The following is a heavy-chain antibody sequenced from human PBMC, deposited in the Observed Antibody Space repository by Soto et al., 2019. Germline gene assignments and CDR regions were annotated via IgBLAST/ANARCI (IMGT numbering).Heavy chain of an antibody. D-gene: IGHD2-2*01. CDR3: ARDQVVVVPAATGSWYPSGYYYGMDV. Sequence: PGGSLRLSCAASGFTVSSNYMSWVRQAPGKGLEWVSVIYSGGSTYFADSVKGRFTISRDNSKNTLYLQMNSLRAEDTAVYYCARDQVVVVPAATGSWYPSGYYYGMDVWGQGTKVTVSS. CDR2: IYSGGST. J-gene: IGHJ6*02. V-gene: IGHV3-66*01. CDR1: GFTVSSNY.